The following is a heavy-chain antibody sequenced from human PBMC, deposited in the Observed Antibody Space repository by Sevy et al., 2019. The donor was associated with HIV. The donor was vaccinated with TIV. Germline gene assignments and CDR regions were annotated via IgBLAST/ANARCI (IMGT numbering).Heavy chain of an antibody. D-gene: IGHD1-1*01. CDR3: ALERLSSDVAEYFHN. Sequence: GGSLRLSCAASGFTFNRYSMHWVRQAPGKGLEWVATISYDAVNKHYADSVRGRFTFYRDNFRNLLFLQMNSLRTEDTAVYYCALERLSSDVAEYFHNWGQGTLVTVSS. J-gene: IGHJ1*01. V-gene: IGHV3-30*04. CDR1: GFTFNRYS. CDR2: ISYDAVNK.